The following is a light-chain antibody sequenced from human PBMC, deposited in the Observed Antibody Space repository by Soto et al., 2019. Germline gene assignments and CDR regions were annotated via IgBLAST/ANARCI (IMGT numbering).Light chain of an antibody. CDR3: QQYNNWPPWT. J-gene: IGKJ1*01. CDR2: GAS. Sequence: EIVMTQSPATLSVSPGERATLSCSASQSVSSNLAWYQQKPGQAPRLLIYGASTRATGIPARFSGSGSGTEFTLTISSLQSEDFAVYYCQQYNNWPPWTVGPGTKVEIK. CDR1: QSVSSN. V-gene: IGKV3-15*01.